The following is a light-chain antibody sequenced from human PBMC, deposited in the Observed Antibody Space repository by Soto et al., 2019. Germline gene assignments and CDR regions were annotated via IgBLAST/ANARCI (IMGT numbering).Light chain of an antibody. CDR2: AVS. V-gene: IGLV2-14*01. CDR1: SSDVGGYNY. J-gene: IGLJ1*01. CDR3: SSFTTSSTYL. Sequence: QSVLTQPASVSGSPGQSITISCTGTSSDVGGYNYVSWYQQPPGKAPKLIIYAVSNRPSGVSNRFSGSKSGNTASLTITGLQADDEGDYYCSSFTTSSTYLFGPGTKVTV.